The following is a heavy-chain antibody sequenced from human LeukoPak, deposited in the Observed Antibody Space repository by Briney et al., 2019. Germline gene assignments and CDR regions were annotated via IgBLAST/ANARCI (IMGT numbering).Heavy chain of an antibody. V-gene: IGHV3-13*01. J-gene: IGHJ6*02. CDR3: ARDHFPYGMDV. CDR1: GFTFSSYD. CDR2: IGTDGDT. Sequence: PGGSLRLSCAASGFTFSSYDMHWVRQATGKGLEWVSAIGTDGDTYYPGSVKGRFTISRENAKNSLYLQMNSLRAGDTAVYYCARDHFPYGMDVWGQGTTVTVSS.